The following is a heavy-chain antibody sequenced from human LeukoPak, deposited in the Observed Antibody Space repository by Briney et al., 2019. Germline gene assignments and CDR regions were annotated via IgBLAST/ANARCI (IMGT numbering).Heavy chain of an antibody. V-gene: IGHV4-39*01. CDR3: ARETYDYDFWSGYFFLNWFDP. J-gene: IGHJ5*02. D-gene: IGHD3-3*01. CDR2: IYYSGST. Sequence: SETLSLTCTVSGGSISSSSYYWGWIRQPPGKGLEWIGSIYYSGSTYYNPSLKSRVTISVDTSKNQFSLKLSSVTAADTAVYYCARETYDYDFWSGYFFLNWFDPWGQGTLVTVSS. CDR1: GGSISSSSYY.